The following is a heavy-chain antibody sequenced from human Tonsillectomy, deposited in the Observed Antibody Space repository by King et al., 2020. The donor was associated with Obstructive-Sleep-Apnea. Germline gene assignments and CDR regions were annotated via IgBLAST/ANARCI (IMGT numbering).Heavy chain of an antibody. D-gene: IGHD6-13*01. CDR3: ARGEPGIAAAGSNFDY. J-gene: IGHJ4*02. Sequence: QLVQSGAEVKKPGASVKVSCKASGYTFTCYGSSWVRQAPGQGLDGMGWISGYNGNTNYAQKLQGRVTMTTETSTSTAYMELRSLRSDDTAVYYCARGEPGIAAAGSNFDYWGQGTLVTVSS. CDR2: ISGYNGNT. CDR1: GYTFTCYG. V-gene: IGHV1-18*04.